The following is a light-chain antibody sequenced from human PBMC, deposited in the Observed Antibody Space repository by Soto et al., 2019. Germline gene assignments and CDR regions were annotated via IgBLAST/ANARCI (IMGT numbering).Light chain of an antibody. V-gene: IGLV2-14*01. CDR2: DVS. CDR1: SSDVGGDNS. J-gene: IGLJ1*01. Sequence: QSALTRPASVSGSPGQSITISCTGTSSDVGGDNSVSWYQQYPGKAPKLMIYDVSNRPSGVSNRFSASKSGNTASLTISRIQAEHEAHYYSSSHTISTTGVFGTGPKVTVL. CDR3: SSHTISTTGV.